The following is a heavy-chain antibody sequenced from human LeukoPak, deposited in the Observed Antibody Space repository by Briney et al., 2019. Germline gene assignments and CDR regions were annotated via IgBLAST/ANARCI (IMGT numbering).Heavy chain of an antibody. CDR3: AKSPPTTVTTLDY. Sequence: SETLSLTCTVSGGSISSSSYYWGWIRQPPGTGLEWIGSIYYSGSTYYNPSLKSRGTISVDTSKNQFSLRLSSVTAADTAVYYCAKSPPTTVTTLDYWGQGTLVTVSS. V-gene: IGHV4-39*01. CDR2: IYYSGST. CDR1: GGSISSSSYY. J-gene: IGHJ4*02. D-gene: IGHD4-17*01.